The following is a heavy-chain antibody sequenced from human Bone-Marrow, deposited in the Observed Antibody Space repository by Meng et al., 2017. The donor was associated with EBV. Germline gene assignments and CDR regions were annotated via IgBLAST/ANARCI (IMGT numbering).Heavy chain of an antibody. Sequence: GAELKKLGASVKVSCKPSGYNFTSYAMHWVRQAPGQRLEWMGWNNPGNGNTKYSQKFQGRVTITRDTSASTAYMELSSLRSEDTAVYYCARLDYFDYWGQGTLVTVSS. J-gene: IGHJ4*02. CDR1: GYNFTSYA. CDR2: NNPGNGNT. V-gene: IGHV1-3*01. CDR3: ARLDYFDY.